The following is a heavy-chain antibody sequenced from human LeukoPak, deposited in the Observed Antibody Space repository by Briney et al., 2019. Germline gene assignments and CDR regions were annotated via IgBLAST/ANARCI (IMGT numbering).Heavy chain of an antibody. CDR2: INHSGST. CDR1: GGSFSGYY. Sequence: SETLSLTCAVYGGSFSGYYWSWLLQPPGKGLVWIGEINHSGSTNYNPSLKSRVTISVDTSKNQFSLKLSSVTAADTAVYYCARGRITIFGVVIPFDYWGQGTLVTVSS. J-gene: IGHJ4*02. CDR3: ARGRITIFGVVIPFDY. D-gene: IGHD3-3*01. V-gene: IGHV4-34*01.